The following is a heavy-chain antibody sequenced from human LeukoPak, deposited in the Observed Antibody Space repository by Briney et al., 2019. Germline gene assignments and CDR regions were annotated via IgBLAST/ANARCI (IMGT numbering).Heavy chain of an antibody. CDR2: ISYDGSNK. CDR1: GFTFSSYG. D-gene: IGHD6-19*01. V-gene: IGHV3-30*18. Sequence: GGSLRLSCAASGFTFSSYGMHWLRQAPGKGLEWVAVISYDGSNKYYADSVKGRFTISRDNSKNTLYLQMNSLRAEDTAVYYCAKDVYSSGWYYFDYWGQGTLVTVSS. J-gene: IGHJ4*02. CDR3: AKDVYSSGWYYFDY.